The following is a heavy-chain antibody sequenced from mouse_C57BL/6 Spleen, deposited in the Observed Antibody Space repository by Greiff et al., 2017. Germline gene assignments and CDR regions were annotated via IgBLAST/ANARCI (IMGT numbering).Heavy chain of an antibody. J-gene: IGHJ1*03. Sequence: QVQLQQSGAELARPGASVKLSCKASGYTFTSYGISWVKQRTGQGLEWIGEIYPRSGNTYYNEKFKGKATLTADKSSSTAYMELRSLTSEDSAVYFCARFSGQSHWYFDVWGTGTTVTVSS. CDR1: GYTFTSYG. V-gene: IGHV1-81*01. CDR3: ARFSGQSHWYFDV. CDR2: IYPRSGNT. D-gene: IGHD3-1*01.